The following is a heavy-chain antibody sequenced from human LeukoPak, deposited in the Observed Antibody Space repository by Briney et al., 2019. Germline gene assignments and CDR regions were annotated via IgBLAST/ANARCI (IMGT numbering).Heavy chain of an antibody. CDR1: GGSISSGSYY. CDR2: IYYSGST. CDR3: ARGLLDGYTHPAAFDI. Sequence: SETLSLTCTVSGGSISSGSYYWSWIRQPPGKGLEWIGYIYYSGSTYYNPSLKSRVTISVDTSKNQFSLKLSSVTAADTAVYYCARGLLDGYTHPAAFDIWGQGTMVTVSS. V-gene: IGHV4-61*01. J-gene: IGHJ3*02. D-gene: IGHD5-24*01.